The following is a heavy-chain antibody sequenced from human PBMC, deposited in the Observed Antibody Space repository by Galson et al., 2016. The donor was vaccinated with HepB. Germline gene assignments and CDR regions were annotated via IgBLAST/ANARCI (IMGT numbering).Heavy chain of an antibody. CDR3: ATPITGYSSSWYGSFDY. J-gene: IGHJ4*02. CDR2: ISGSGSST. D-gene: IGHD6-13*01. CDR1: GFTFSSHA. V-gene: IGHV3-23*01. Sequence: SLRLSCAASGFTFSSHAMSWVRQAPGKGLEWVSAISGSGSSTYYADSVKGRFTISRDNSKNTLYLQMNSLRAEDTAVYYCATPITGYSSSWYGSFDYWGQGTLVTVSS.